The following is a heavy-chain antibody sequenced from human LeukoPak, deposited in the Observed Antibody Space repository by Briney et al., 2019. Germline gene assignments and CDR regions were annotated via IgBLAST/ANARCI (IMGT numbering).Heavy chain of an antibody. Sequence: PGGSLRLSCAASGFTFSSYGVHWVRQAPGKGLEWVAVISYDGSNKYYADSVKGRFTISRDNSKNTLYLQMNSLRAEDTAVYYCAKDGSKYYYGSGSYYDYWGQGTLVTVSS. V-gene: IGHV3-30*18. J-gene: IGHJ4*02. CDR2: ISYDGSNK. D-gene: IGHD3-10*01. CDR1: GFTFSSYG. CDR3: AKDGSKYYYGSGSYYDY.